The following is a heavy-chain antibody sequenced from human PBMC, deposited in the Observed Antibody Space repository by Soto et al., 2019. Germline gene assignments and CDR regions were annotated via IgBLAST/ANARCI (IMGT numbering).Heavy chain of an antibody. V-gene: IGHV1-69*06. J-gene: IGHJ1*01. CDR1: GGTFRRYS. Sequence: NFSCQASGGTFRRYSISWVRQAPGQGLEWMGGIIPIFGTANYAQKFQGRVTITADKSTSTAYMELSSLRSEDTAVYYCARTSIAAAGVDDWGQGTTVTV. CDR3: ARTSIAAAGVDD. CDR2: IIPIFGTA. D-gene: IGHD6-13*01.